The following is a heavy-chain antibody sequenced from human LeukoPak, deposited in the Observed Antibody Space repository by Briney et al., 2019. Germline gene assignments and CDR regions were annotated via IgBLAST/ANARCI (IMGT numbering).Heavy chain of an antibody. CDR1: GFTFRNYG. D-gene: IGHD3-3*01. V-gene: IGHV3-21*01. CDR2: ISSSSTYI. J-gene: IGHJ6*03. Sequence: GGSLRLSCVASGFTFRNYGMNWVRQAPGKGLEWVSSISSSSTYIYYADSVKGRFTISRDNAKNSLYLQMNSLRAEDTAVYYCARAGDLSYYDFWSGAGGDYYYYMDVWGKGTTVTVSS. CDR3: ARAGDLSYYDFWSGAGGDYYYYMDV.